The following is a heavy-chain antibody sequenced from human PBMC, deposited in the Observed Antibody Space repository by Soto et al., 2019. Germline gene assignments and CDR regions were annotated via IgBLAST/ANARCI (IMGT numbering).Heavy chain of an antibody. CDR2: IGPESGAT. Sequence: ASVKVSCKASGYTFTGHYIHWVRQAPEQGPEWMGEIGPESGATKYAPKFQGGVTMTRDTSITTAYMELSRLRSGDTAVYYCAREPATAKPQGVDFWGQGTLVTV. J-gene: IGHJ4*02. D-gene: IGHD1-1*01. V-gene: IGHV1-2*02. CDR1: GYTFTGHY. CDR3: AREPATAKPQGVDF.